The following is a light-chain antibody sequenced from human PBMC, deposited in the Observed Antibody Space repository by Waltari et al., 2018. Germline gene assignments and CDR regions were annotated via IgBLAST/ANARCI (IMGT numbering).Light chain of an antibody. J-gene: IGKJ3*01. Sequence: DIQMTQSPSSLSASVGDRVTITCQASQAISNYLNWYQQKPGKAPKLLSYDASNLETGVQSRFSGSGSGTDFTFTISSLQPEDIATYYCQQYDNLLFTFGPGTKVDIK. CDR3: QQYDNLLFT. CDR2: DAS. V-gene: IGKV1-33*01. CDR1: QAISNY.